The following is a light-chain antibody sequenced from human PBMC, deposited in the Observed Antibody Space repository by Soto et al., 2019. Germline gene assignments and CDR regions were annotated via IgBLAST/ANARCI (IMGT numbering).Light chain of an antibody. Sequence: DIQMTQSPSTLSASVGDRVTITCRASQSISGWLAWYQQKPGKPPKLLIYDASSLEGGVPSRFSGSGSGTEFTLSISSLQPDDFATYYCQEYNSGWRFGQGTKVDI. CDR2: DAS. CDR3: QEYNSGWR. CDR1: QSISGW. J-gene: IGKJ1*01. V-gene: IGKV1-5*01.